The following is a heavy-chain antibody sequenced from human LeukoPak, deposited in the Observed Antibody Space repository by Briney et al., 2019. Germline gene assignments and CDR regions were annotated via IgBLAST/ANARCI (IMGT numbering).Heavy chain of an antibody. CDR3: ARGVVIAPQTFDY. Sequence: PSETLSLTCTVSGYSISSGYYWGWIRPPPGKGLEWIGYIYYSGSTNYNPSLKSRVTISVDTSKNRFSLKLSSVTAADTAVYYCARGVVIAPQTFDYWGQGTLVTDSS. D-gene: IGHD2-21*01. V-gene: IGHV4-61*01. J-gene: IGHJ4*02. CDR2: IYYSGST. CDR1: GYSISSGYY.